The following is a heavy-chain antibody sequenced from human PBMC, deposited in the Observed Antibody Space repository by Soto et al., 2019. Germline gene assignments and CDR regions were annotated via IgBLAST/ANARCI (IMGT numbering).Heavy chain of an antibody. D-gene: IGHD5-12*01. CDR1: GGSINRSGYY. V-gene: IGHV4-39*01. CDR3: ARRGYSGYGQPY. Sequence: QLQLQESGPGLVKPSETLSLTCTVSGGSINRSGYYWGWIRQPPGKGLEWIGSISYSGNTNYNPSLKSRVTISEDTSKNQCSMKLIAVTAADTAAYYCARRGYSGYGQPYWGQGTLVTVSS. J-gene: IGHJ4*02. CDR2: ISYSGNT.